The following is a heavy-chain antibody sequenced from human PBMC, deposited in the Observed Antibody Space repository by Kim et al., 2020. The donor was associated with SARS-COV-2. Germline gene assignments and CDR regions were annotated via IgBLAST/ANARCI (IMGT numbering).Heavy chain of an antibody. J-gene: IGHJ4*02. CDR3: AKDRLLREQWLVEGFDY. CDR2: ISWNSGSI. Sequence: GGSLRLSCAASGFTFDDYAMHWVRQAPGKGLEWVSGISWNSGSIGYADSVKGRFTISRDNAKNSLYLQMNSLRAEDTALYYCAKDRLLREQWLVEGFDYWGQGTLVTVSS. CDR1: GFTFDDYA. D-gene: IGHD6-19*01. V-gene: IGHV3-9*01.